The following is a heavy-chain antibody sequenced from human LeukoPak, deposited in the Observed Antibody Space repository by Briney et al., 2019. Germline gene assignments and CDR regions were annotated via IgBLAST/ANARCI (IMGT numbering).Heavy chain of an antibody. D-gene: IGHD6-19*01. J-gene: IGHJ4*02. CDR2: ITGIGSDT. CDR1: GFTFSTYT. Sequence: GGSLRLSCAASGFTFSTYTMTWVRQAPGKGLEWVSAITGIGSDTHYADSVKGRFTISRDNSENTLYLQMNSLRAEDTAVYYCAKMATRGGIAVAGKGVYFDYWGQGTLVTVSS. V-gene: IGHV3-23*01. CDR3: AKMATRGGIAVAGKGVYFDY.